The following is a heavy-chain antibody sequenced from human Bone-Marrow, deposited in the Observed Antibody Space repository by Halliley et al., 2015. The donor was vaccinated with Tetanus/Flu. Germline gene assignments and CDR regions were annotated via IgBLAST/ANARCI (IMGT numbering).Heavy chain of an antibody. CDR3: AKDWVGKGDH. V-gene: IGHV3-23*01. J-gene: IGHJ4*02. D-gene: IGHD1-26*01. Sequence: SLRLSCAASGFTFSSYAMSWVRQAPGKGLEWVSSISGSGGRAYYADSVRGRFTFSRDNSKNTLYLQMNSLGGEDAAVYYCAKDWVGKGDHWGQGTQVTVSS. CDR1: GFTFSSYA. CDR2: ISGSGGRA.